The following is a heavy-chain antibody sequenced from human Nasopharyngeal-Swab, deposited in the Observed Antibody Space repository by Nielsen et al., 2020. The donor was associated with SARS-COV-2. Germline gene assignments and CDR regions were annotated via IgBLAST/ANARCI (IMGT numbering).Heavy chain of an antibody. CDR3: VCGETTPSDY. V-gene: IGHV3-74*01. CDR2: INSDGSII. Sequence: VRQAPGKGLVWVSRINSDGSIIDYADSVKGRFTISRDNARNTLSLQMNSLRAEDTALYYCVCGETTPSDYWGQGTLVTVSS. D-gene: IGHD2-15*01. J-gene: IGHJ4*02.